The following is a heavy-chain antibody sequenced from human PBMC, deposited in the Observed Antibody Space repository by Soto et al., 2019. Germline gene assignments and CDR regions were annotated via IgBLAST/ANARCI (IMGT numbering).Heavy chain of an antibody. CDR2: INPSGGST. Sequence: QVQLVQSGAEVKKPGASVKVSCKASGYTFTSYYMHWVRQAPGKGLEWMGIINPSGGSTSYAQKFQGRVTMTRDTSTSTVYMELSSLRSEDTAVYYCARDHGDYDSPDYWGQGTLVTVSS. V-gene: IGHV1-46*01. CDR1: GYTFTSYY. CDR3: ARDHGDYDSPDY. D-gene: IGHD4-17*01. J-gene: IGHJ4*02.